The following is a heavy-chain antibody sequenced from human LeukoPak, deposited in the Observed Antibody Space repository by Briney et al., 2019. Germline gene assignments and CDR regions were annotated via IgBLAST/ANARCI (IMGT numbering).Heavy chain of an antibody. CDR2: IYYSGST. D-gene: IGHD2-2*01. CDR3: AGQDIVVVPAAMGREHKGPNWFDP. J-gene: IGHJ5*02. V-gene: IGHV4-30-4*01. Sequence: TSETLSLTCTVSGGSISSGDYYWSWIRQPPGKGLEWIGYIYYSGSTYYNPSLKSRVTISVDTSKNQFSLKLSSVTAADTAVYYCAGQDIVVVPAAMGREHKGPNWFDPWGQGTLVTVSS. CDR1: GGSISSGDYY.